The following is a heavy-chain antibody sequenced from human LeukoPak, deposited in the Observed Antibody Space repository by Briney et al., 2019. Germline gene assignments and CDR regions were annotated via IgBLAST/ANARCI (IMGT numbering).Heavy chain of an antibody. CDR1: GFTFSSYG. V-gene: IGHV3-30*03. J-gene: IGHJ4*02. D-gene: IGHD4-23*01. CDR3: STYGGNFGDDY. Sequence: GGSLRLSCAASGFTFSSYGMHWVRQAPGKGLEWVAVISYDGSNRYYADSVKGRFTISRDNSKNTLYLQMNSLRAEDTAVYHCSTYGGNFGDDYWGQGTLVTVSS. CDR2: ISYDGSNR.